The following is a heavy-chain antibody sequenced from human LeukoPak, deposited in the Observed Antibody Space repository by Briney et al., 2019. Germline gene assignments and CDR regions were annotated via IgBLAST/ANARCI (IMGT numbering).Heavy chain of an antibody. J-gene: IGHJ4*02. CDR2: MNPNSGNT. D-gene: IGHD6-25*01. Sequence: ASVKVSCKASGCTFTSYDINWVRQATGQGLEWMGWMNPNSGNTGYAQKFQGRVTMTRNTSISTAYMELSSLRSEDTAVYYCARAHSSGGWDFDYWGQGTLVTVSS. V-gene: IGHV1-8*01. CDR1: GCTFTSYD. CDR3: ARAHSSGGWDFDY.